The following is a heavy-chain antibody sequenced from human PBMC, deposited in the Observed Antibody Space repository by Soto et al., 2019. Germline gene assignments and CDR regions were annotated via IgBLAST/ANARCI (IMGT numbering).Heavy chain of an antibody. D-gene: IGHD6-19*01. J-gene: IGHJ4*02. Sequence: SETLSLTCTVSGGSISSYYLSWIRQPPGKGLEWIGYIYYSGSTNYNPSLKSRVTISVDTSKNQFSLKLSSVTAADTAVYYCARATPGIAVAGWDYWGQGTLVTVSS. CDR3: ARATPGIAVAGWDY. CDR1: GGSISSYY. CDR2: IYYSGST. V-gene: IGHV4-59*01.